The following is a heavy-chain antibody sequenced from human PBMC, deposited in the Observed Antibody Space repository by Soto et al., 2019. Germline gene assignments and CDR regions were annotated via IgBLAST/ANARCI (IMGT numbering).Heavy chain of an antibody. J-gene: IGHJ4*02. D-gene: IGHD3-10*01. V-gene: IGHV3-33*01. CDR1: GFTFSSYG. CDR3: AREQRITMVRGVITRDNFDY. CDR2: IWYDGSNK. Sequence: QVQLVESGGGVVQPGRSLRLSCAASGFTFSSYGMHWVRQAPGKGLEWVAVIWYDGSNKYYADSVKGRFTISRDNSKNTLYLQMNSLRAEDTAVYYCAREQRITMVRGVITRDNFDYWGQGTLVTVSS.